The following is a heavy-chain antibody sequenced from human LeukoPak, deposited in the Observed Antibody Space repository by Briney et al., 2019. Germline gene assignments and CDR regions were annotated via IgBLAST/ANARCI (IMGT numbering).Heavy chain of an antibody. CDR1: GGSFSGYY. CDR3: ARDFEVWDYDFWSGYPYYFDY. V-gene: IGHV4-34*01. Sequence: SETLSLTCAVYGGSFSGYYWSRIRQPPGKGLEWIGEINHSGSTNYNPSLKSRVTIPVDTSKNQFSLKLSSVTAADTAVYYCARDFEVWDYDFWSGYPYYFDYWGQGTLVTVSS. CDR2: INHSGST. D-gene: IGHD3-3*01. J-gene: IGHJ4*02.